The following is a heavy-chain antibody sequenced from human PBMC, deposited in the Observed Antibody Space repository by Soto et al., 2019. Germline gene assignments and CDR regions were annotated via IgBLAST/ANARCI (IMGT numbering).Heavy chain of an antibody. D-gene: IGHD4-17*01. V-gene: IGHV4-30-2*01. CDR1: GGSISSGGYS. Sequence: QLQLQESGSGLVKPSQTLSLTCAVSGGSISSGGYSWSWIRQPPGKGLEWIGYIYHSGSTYYNPCLKSRVTISVDRSKNQFSRKLSSGTAADTAVYYCARAHYGDYGYGMDVWGQGTTVTVSS. CDR3: ARAHYGDYGYGMDV. J-gene: IGHJ6*02. CDR2: IYHSGST.